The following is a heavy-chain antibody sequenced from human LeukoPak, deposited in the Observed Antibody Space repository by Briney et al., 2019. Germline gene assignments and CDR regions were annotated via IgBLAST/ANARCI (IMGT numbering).Heavy chain of an antibody. D-gene: IGHD3-22*01. CDR2: ISYDGSSK. V-gene: IGHV3-30-3*01. Sequence: GSLRLSCAASGFTFSSYAMHWVRQAPGKGLEWVAVISYDGSSKYYADSVKGRFTISRDNSKNTLYLQMNSLRAEDTAVYYCASGHYYDSRGYYWGQGTLVTVSS. CDR3: ASGHYYDSRGYY. CDR1: GFTFSSYA. J-gene: IGHJ4*02.